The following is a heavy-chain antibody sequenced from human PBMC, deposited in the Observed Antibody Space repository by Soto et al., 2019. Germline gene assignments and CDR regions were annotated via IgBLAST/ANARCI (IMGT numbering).Heavy chain of an antibody. Sequence: QVQLQQWGAGLLKPSETLSLTCAVYGGSFSGYYWSWIRQPPGKGLEWIGEINHSGSTNYNPSLRSRVTISVDTSKNQFSLKLSSVTAADTAVYYCAREWYYSYCMDVWGQGTTVTVSS. D-gene: IGHD1-26*01. CDR2: INHSGST. V-gene: IGHV4-34*01. CDR1: GGSFSGYY. CDR3: AREWYYSYCMDV. J-gene: IGHJ6*02.